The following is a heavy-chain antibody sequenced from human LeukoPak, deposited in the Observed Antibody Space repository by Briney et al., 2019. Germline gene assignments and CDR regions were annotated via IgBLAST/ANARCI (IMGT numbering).Heavy chain of an antibody. Sequence: SETLSLTCAVYGGSFSGYYWSWIRQPPVKELEWIGEINHSGSTNYNPSLKSRVTISVDTSKNQFSLKLSSVTAADTAVYYCARGSVITIFGVVPCYFDYWGQGTLVTVSS. D-gene: IGHD3-3*01. CDR3: ARGSVITIFGVVPCYFDY. CDR1: GGSFSGYY. J-gene: IGHJ4*02. V-gene: IGHV4-34*09. CDR2: INHSGST.